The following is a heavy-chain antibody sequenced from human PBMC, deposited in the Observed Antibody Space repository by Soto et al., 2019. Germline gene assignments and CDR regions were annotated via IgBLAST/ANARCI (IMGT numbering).Heavy chain of an antibody. CDR3: AINADV. D-gene: IGHD2-8*01. CDR2: IYNSGS. CDR1: GASISGHF. J-gene: IGHJ6*02. Sequence: QVQLQESGPGLVKPSDTLSLTCTVSGASISGHFWSWIRQPPGKGLEWIAYIYNSGSSYNPSLKSRVTISVDTSKNQLSLKLSSVIASDSAVYYCAINADVWGQGTTVTVSS. V-gene: IGHV4-59*08.